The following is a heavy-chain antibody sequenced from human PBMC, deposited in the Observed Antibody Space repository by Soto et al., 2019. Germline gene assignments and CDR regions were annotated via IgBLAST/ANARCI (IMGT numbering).Heavy chain of an antibody. Sequence: GGSLRLSCAASGFNFSNHWMHWVRQRPGEGLVWVSRITSDGKSKAYAESVKGRFAISRDNAKNTLYLQMNGLTAEDTAVYYCARESGDWPLNWFDPWGQGTLVTVYS. CDR1: GFNFSNHW. D-gene: IGHD2-21*02. CDR3: ARESGDWPLNWFDP. J-gene: IGHJ5*02. V-gene: IGHV3-74*01. CDR2: ITSDGKSK.